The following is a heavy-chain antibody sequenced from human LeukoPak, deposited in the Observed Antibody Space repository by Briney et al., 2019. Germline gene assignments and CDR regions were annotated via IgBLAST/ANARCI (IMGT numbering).Heavy chain of an antibody. V-gene: IGHV4-39*01. J-gene: IGHJ1*01. Sequence: SETLSLTCTVSGGPISSPNHFWGWVRQPPGKGLEWIGSVYYGGSTYSNPSLKSRVTMSADTSKNQFSLTLSSVTATDTAAYYCARVVAGTKDFQYWGQGTLVTVSS. D-gene: IGHD6-19*01. CDR2: VYYGGST. CDR3: ARVVAGTKDFQY. CDR1: GGPISSPNHF.